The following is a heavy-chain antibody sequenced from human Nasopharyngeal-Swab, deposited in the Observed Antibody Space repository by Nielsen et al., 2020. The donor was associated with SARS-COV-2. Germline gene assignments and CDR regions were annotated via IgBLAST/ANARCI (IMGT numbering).Heavy chain of an antibody. CDR3: ARDHSPTYITIFGVGFSWFDP. J-gene: IGHJ5*02. CDR2: IWYDGSNK. V-gene: IGHV3-33*01. Sequence: GGSLRLSCAASGFTFSSYGMHWVRQAPGKGLEWVAVIWYDGSNKYYADSVKGRFTISRDNSKNTLYLQMNSLRAEDTAVYYCARDHSPTYITIFGVGFSWFDPWGQGTLVTVSS. D-gene: IGHD3-3*01. CDR1: GFTFSSYG.